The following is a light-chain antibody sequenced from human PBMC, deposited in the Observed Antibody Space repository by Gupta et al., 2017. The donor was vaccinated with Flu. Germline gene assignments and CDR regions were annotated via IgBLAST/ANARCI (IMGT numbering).Light chain of an antibody. CDR2: GTS. V-gene: IGKV3-15*01. J-gene: IGKJ2*01. CDR3: QQYDNWPPYT. Sequence: EVVMTQSPATLSVSPGERAALSCRASQSVGTNLAWYQQKPGQAPRLLIYGTSTRATGIPARFSGSGSGTDFTLTISSRQSEDFAVYFCQQYDNWPPYTFGQGTKLEIK. CDR1: QSVGTN.